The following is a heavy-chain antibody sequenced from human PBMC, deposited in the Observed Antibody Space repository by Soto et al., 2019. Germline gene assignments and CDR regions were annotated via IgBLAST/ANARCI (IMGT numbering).Heavy chain of an antibody. J-gene: IGHJ5*02. D-gene: IGHD2-8*01. CDR2: IYPGNSDT. V-gene: IGHV5-51*01. CDR3: ARRAACSTGVCLNWFDP. CDR1: GFTFAAYW. Sequence: PRESLKISCKGSGFTFAAYWIGWARQMPGKGLEWMGIIYPGNSDTRYSPSFQGQVTISADKSISTAYLQWNSLKASDSAMYYGARRAACSTGVCLNWFDPWGQGTLVTVSS.